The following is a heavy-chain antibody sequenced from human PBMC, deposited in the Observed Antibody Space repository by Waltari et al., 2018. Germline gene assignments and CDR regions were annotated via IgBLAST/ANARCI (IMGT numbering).Heavy chain of an antibody. CDR1: GGSFSSSSYY. CDR2: IYYTWST. D-gene: IGHD2-2*01. V-gene: IGHV4-39*01. CDR3: ARQGYCSSTTCSASFDY. J-gene: IGHJ4*02. Sequence: QLQLQESGPGLVKPSETLSLTCTVSGGSFSSSSYYWGWIRQPPGKGLEWIGSIYYTWSTYDNPSLKSRVTISIDTSKNHFSLKLNSVTAADTAVYYCARQGYCSSTTCSASFDYWGQGTLVTVSS.